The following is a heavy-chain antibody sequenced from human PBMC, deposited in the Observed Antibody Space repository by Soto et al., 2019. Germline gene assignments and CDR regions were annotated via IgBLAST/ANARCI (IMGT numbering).Heavy chain of an antibody. CDR3: ARLWSGSRQGFDP. D-gene: IGHD3-3*01. CDR2: IYYSGST. V-gene: IGHV4-31*03. CDR1: GGSISSGDYY. J-gene: IGHJ5*02. Sequence: QVQLQESGPGLVKPSQTLSLTCTVSGGSISSGDYYWSWIRQHPGKGLEWIGYIYYSGSTYYNPSLKSRVTTSVDTSKNQFSLKLSSVTAADTAVYYCARLWSGSRQGFDPWGQGTLVTVSS.